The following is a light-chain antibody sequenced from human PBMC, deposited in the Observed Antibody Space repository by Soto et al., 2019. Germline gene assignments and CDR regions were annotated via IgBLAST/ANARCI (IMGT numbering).Light chain of an antibody. CDR1: QSVGNN. Sequence: EIVLTQSPATVSMSLGEGATFSCRASQSVGNNLAWYQQKPGQSPRLLIYDTFNRASGVPARVSGSGSGTEFTLSISGLQSEDFAVYYCQHYNKWPLFGPGTKVDI. CDR3: QHYNKWPL. J-gene: IGKJ3*01. V-gene: IGKV3-15*01. CDR2: DTF.